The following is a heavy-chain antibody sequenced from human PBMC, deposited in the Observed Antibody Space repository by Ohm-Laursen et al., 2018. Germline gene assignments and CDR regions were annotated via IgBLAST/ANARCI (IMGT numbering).Heavy chain of an antibody. CDR1: GVSVSSGSYY. Sequence: SDTLSLTCTVPGVSVSSGSYYWSWIRQTPGKGLGWIGYIYYSGSTVYNPSLESRFTMSIDTSKSQFSLKVKSVIAADTAVYFCARGPSFFDHWGQGTLVTVSS. V-gene: IGHV4-61*01. CDR3: ARGPSFFDH. D-gene: IGHD6-6*01. J-gene: IGHJ4*02. CDR2: IYYSGST.